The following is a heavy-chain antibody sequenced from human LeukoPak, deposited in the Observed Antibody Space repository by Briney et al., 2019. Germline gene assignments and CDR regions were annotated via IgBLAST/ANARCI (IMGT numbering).Heavy chain of an antibody. J-gene: IGHJ4*02. CDR2: IYHSGST. D-gene: IGHD6-13*01. CDR3: ARGLSSSWYGYYFDY. CDR1: GGSISSGGYS. Sequence: PSETLSLTCAVSGGSISSGGYSWSWIRQPPGKGLEWIGYIYHSGSTYYNPSLKSRVTISVDRSKNQFSLKLSSVTAADTAVYYCARGLSSSWYGYYFDYWGQGTLVTVSS. V-gene: IGHV4-30-2*01.